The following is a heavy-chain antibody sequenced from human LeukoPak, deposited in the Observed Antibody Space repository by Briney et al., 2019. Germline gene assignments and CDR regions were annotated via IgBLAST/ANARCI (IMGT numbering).Heavy chain of an antibody. CDR2: ILPAGKES. CDR3: MSAHGY. V-gene: IGHV3-7*01. CDR1: GFTFSDHY. J-gene: IGHJ4*02. Sequence: GGSLRLSCATSGFTFSDHYMSWIRQAPGKGLEWVATILPAGKESYRVDSVKGRFVISRDNAKNSLFLQMNSLRGDDTAVYYCMSAHGYWGQGTLVTVSS.